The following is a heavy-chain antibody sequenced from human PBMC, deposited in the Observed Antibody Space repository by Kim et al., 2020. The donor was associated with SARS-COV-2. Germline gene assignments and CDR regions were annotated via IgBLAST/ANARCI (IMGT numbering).Heavy chain of an antibody. CDR2: IYYTGST. Sequence: SETLSLTCTVSGGSINSGAYHWAWTRQPPGKGLEWIGSIYYTGSTYYTPSLKSRVTISIDTSKNQFSLKLTSVTAADTAVYYCARRLHDGSGYYYVDYWGQGTLVTVSP. CDR3: ARRLHDGSGYYYVDY. V-gene: IGHV4-39*07. J-gene: IGHJ4*02. CDR1: GGSINSGAYH. D-gene: IGHD3-22*01.